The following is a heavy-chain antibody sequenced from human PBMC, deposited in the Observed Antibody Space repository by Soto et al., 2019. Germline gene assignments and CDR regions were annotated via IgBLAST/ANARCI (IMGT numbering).Heavy chain of an antibody. CDR1: GFTFSRYA. CDR2: ISSNGGST. J-gene: IGHJ4*02. CDR3: VKDTDGIALFDD. D-gene: IGHD6-13*01. Sequence: GWSLRIPCSASGFTFSRYAMHWVRQAPGKGLEYVSAISSNGGSTYYADSVKGRFTISRDNSKNTLYLQMSSLRAEDTSVYSCVKDTDGIALFDDWGLGT. V-gene: IGHV3-64D*08.